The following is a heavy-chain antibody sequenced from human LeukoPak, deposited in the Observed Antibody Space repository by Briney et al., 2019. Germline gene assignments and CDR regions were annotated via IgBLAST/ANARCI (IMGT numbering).Heavy chain of an antibody. Sequence: GGSLRLSCAASGFTFSSYGMHWVRQAPGKGLEWVAVIWYDGSNKYYADSVKGRFTISRDNSKNTLYLQMNSLRAEDTAVYYCARKHDYGGVDYFDYWGQGTLVTVSS. CDR1: GFTFSSYG. CDR3: ARKHDYGGVDYFDY. D-gene: IGHD4-17*01. J-gene: IGHJ4*02. CDR2: IWYDGSNK. V-gene: IGHV3-33*01.